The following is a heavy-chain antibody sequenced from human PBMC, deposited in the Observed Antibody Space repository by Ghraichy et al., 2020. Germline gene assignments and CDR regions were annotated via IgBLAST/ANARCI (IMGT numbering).Heavy chain of an antibody. CDR2: ISSSGSTI. Sequence: GGSLRLSCAASGFTFSDYYMSWIRQAPGKGLEWVSYISSSGSTIYYADSVKGRFTISRDNAKNSLYLQMNSLRVEDTAVFYCASEPPYYYESSGYPPWGYWGQGTLVTVSS. V-gene: IGHV3-11*01. CDR3: ASEPPYYYESSGYPPWGY. CDR1: GFTFSDYY. D-gene: IGHD3-22*01. J-gene: IGHJ4*02.